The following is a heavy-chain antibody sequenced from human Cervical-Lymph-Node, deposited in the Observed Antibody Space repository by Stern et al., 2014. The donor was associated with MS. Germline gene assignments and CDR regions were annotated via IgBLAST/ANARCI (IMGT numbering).Heavy chain of an antibody. J-gene: IGHJ5*02. CDR2: ISYDGSNK. D-gene: IGHD3-3*01. CDR3: TKRESDFWSGGFDP. Sequence: MQLVESGGGVVQPGRSLRLSCAASGFTFSVYGMHWVRQAPGKGLEWVALISYDGSNKSYADSEKGRFTISRDNSKDTLYLQMNSLRSEDTAVYYCTKRESDFWSGGFDPWGQGTLVTVSS. V-gene: IGHV3-30*18. CDR1: GFTFSVYG.